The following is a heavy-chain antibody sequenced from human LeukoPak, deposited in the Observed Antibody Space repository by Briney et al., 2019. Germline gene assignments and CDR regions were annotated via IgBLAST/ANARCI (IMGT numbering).Heavy chain of an antibody. CDR3: AALMITFGGVIEFDY. CDR2: IRYDGSNK. Sequence: PGGSLRLSCAASGFTFSSYGMHWVRQAPGKGLEWVAFIRYDGSNKYYADSVKGRFTISRDNSKNTLYLQMNSLRAEDTAVYYCAALMITFGGVIEFDYWGQGTLVTVSS. J-gene: IGHJ4*02. V-gene: IGHV3-30*02. D-gene: IGHD3-16*02. CDR1: GFTFSSYG.